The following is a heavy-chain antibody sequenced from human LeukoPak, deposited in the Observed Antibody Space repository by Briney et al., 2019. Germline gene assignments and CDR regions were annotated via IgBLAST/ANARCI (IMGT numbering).Heavy chain of an antibody. Sequence: GEALKISCKASGYSFTSYWIGWVRQMPGKGLEGMGIIYPGDSDTRYSPSFQGQVTISAVKSISTAYLQWSSLKASDTAMYYCARRPYYDSSGYHYYFDFWGQGTLVTVSS. D-gene: IGHD3-22*01. CDR1: GYSFTSYW. CDR3: ARRPYYDSSGYHYYFDF. V-gene: IGHV5-51*01. CDR2: IYPGDSDT. J-gene: IGHJ4*02.